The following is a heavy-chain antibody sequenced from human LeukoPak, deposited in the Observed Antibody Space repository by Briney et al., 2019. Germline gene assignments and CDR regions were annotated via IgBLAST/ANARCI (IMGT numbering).Heavy chain of an antibody. D-gene: IGHD6-19*01. CDR2: IWYDRSNK. Sequence: GGSLRLSCAASGFTLSSYGMHWVRQAPGKGLEWVAVIWYDRSNKYYADSVKGRFTISRDNSKNTLYLQMNSLRAEDTAVYYCARDPSTIAVAGLGYWGQGTLVTVSS. CDR3: ARDPSTIAVAGLGY. CDR1: GFTLSSYG. V-gene: IGHV3-33*01. J-gene: IGHJ4*02.